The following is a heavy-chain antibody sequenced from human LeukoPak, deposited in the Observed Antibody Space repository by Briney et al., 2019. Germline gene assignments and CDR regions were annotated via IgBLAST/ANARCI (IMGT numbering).Heavy chain of an antibody. CDR2: ISRSGSTI. Sequence: GGSLRLSCAASGFTFSSYEMNWVRQAPGKGLEWVSYISRSGSTIYYADSVKGRFTTSRDNAKNSLYMQMNSMRAEDTAVYYWAIVQFGVVIGGFDYWGQGTLVTVSS. CDR1: GFTFSSYE. CDR3: AIVQFGVVIGGFDY. J-gene: IGHJ4*02. V-gene: IGHV3-48*03. D-gene: IGHD3-3*01.